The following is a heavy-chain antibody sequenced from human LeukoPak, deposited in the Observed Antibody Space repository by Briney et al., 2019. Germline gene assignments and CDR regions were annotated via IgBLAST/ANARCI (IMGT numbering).Heavy chain of an antibody. CDR3: ARGVEDDILTGYSHFDY. V-gene: IGHV5-51*01. D-gene: IGHD3-9*01. Sequence: GESLKISCKGSGYSFTSYWIGWVRQMPGKGLEWMGIIYPGDSDSRYSPSFQGQVTISADKSISTAYLQWSSLKASDTAMYYCARGVEDDILTGYSHFDYWGQGTLVTVSS. CDR1: GYSFTSYW. J-gene: IGHJ4*02. CDR2: IYPGDSDS.